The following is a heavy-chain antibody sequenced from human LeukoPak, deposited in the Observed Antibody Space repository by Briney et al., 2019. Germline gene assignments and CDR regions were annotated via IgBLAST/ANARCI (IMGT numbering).Heavy chain of an antibody. CDR2: IYYSGST. Sequence: SETLSLTCTVSGGSISSSSYYWGWIRQPPGKGLEWIGSIYYSGSTYHNPSLKSRVTISVDTSKNQFSLKLSSVTAADTAVYYCATRDFQHWGQGTLVTVSS. CDR3: ATRDFQH. V-gene: IGHV4-39*01. CDR1: GGSISSSSYY. J-gene: IGHJ1*01.